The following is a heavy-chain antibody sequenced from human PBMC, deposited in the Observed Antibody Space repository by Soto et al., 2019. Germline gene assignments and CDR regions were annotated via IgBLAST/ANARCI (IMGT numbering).Heavy chain of an antibody. J-gene: IGHJ4*01. CDR1: GYSCSSYW. Sequence: GVPMQISWKGAGYSCSSYWIGWVLQMPGKGLEWMGIIYPGDSDTSYSPSFQGQVTISADKFISTAYLQWSSLKASDTAMYYCARQYDDGNGYCYLDYCGHGTLVTAPQ. D-gene: IGHD3-22*01. CDR2: IYPGDSDT. CDR3: ARQYDDGNGYCYLDY. V-gene: IGHV5-51*01.